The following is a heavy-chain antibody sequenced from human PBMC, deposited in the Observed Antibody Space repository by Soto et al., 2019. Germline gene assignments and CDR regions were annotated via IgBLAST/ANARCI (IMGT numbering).Heavy chain of an antibody. J-gene: IGHJ4*02. Sequence: GASVKVSCKASGGTFSSYAIXWVRQAPGQGLEWVGGIIPIFGTANYAQKFQGRVTITADESTSTAYMELSSLRSEDTAVYYCARDLKEVFGGNSRLIVNYPGYWGQGTLVTVSS. CDR1: GGTFSSYA. CDR3: ARDLKEVFGGNSRLIVNYPGY. D-gene: IGHD3-3*01. V-gene: IGHV1-69*13. CDR2: IIPIFGTA.